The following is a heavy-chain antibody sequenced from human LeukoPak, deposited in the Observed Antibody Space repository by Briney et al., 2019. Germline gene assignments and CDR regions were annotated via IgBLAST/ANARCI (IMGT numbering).Heavy chain of an antibody. D-gene: IGHD3-3*01. CDR2: IIPIFGTA. CDR1: GGTFSSYA. V-gene: IGHV1-69*05. J-gene: IGHJ4*02. Sequence: GSSAKVSCKASGGTFSSYAISWVRQAPGQGLEWMGGIIPIFGTANYAQKFQGRVTITTDESTSTAYMELSSLRSEDTAVYYCARAHWSGYYTYYFDYWGQGTLVTVSS. CDR3: ARAHWSGYYTYYFDY.